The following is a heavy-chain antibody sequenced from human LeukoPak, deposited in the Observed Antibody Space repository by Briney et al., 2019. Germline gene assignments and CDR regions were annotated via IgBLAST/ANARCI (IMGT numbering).Heavy chain of an antibody. CDR2: IYSGGST. CDR1: GFTVSSNY. Sequence: GGYPRLSCAASGFTVSSNYMSWVRQAPGKGLEWVSVIYSGGSTYYADSVKGRFTISRDNSKNTLYLQMNSLRSEDTAVYYCAREDSSGCPDYWGQGTLVTVSS. V-gene: IGHV3-53*01. CDR3: AREDSSGCPDY. J-gene: IGHJ4*02. D-gene: IGHD6-19*01.